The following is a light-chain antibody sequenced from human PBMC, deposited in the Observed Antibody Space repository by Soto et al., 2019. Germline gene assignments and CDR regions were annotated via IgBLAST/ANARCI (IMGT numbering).Light chain of an antibody. CDR3: RSYTTTTAWV. CDR1: SSDVGAYRY. CDR2: EVS. Sequence: QSALTQPASVSGSPGQSITISCTGSSSDVGAYRYVSWFQQHPGRAPKLIIYEVSNRPSGVSDRFSGSKSGNTASLTISGLKAEDAADYHCRSYTTTTAWVFGGGTKLTVL. J-gene: IGLJ3*02. V-gene: IGLV2-14*01.